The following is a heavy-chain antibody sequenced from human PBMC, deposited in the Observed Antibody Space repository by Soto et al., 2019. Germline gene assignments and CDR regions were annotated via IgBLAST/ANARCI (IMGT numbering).Heavy chain of an antibody. CDR2: ISYDGSNK. V-gene: IGHV3-30-3*01. Sequence: LRLSCAASGFTFSSYATHWVRQAPGKGLEWVAVISYDGSNKYYADSVKGRFTISRDNSKNTLYLQMNSLRAEDTAVYYCARVHYYDSRGFDYWGQGTLVTVSS. CDR1: GFTFSSYA. CDR3: ARVHYYDSRGFDY. J-gene: IGHJ4*02. D-gene: IGHD3-22*01.